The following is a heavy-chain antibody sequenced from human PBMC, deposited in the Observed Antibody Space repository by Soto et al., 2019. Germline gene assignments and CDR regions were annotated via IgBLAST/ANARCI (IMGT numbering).Heavy chain of an antibody. CDR3: ARDNEYAYSSGLRDFDH. Sequence: PSQTLSLTCAISGDSVSSNSAAWNCIRQSPSRGLEWLGRTYYRSKWYNDYAVSVKSRITINPDTSKNQFSLQLNSVTPEGTAVYYCARDNEYAYSSGLRDFDHWGQGTLVTVSS. D-gene: IGHD6-19*01. CDR1: GDSVSSNSAA. CDR2: TYYRSKWYN. J-gene: IGHJ4*02. V-gene: IGHV6-1*01.